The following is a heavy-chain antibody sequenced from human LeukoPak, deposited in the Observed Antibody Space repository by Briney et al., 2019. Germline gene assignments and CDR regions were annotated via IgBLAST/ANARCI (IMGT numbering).Heavy chain of an antibody. CDR2: IKSDGSRT. CDR3: ARELPFDY. CDR1: GFTFSNAW. V-gene: IGHV3-74*01. D-gene: IGHD2-15*01. Sequence: GGSLRLSCAASGFTFSNAWMNWVRQAPGKGLVWVSRIKSDGSRTDYADSVKGRFTISRDNAKNTLYLQMNSLRAEDTAVYYCARELPFDYWGQGTLVTVSS. J-gene: IGHJ4*02.